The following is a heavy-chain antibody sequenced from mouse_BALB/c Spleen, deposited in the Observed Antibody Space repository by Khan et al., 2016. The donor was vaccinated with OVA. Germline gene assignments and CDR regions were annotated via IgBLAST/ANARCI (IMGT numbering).Heavy chain of an antibody. D-gene: IGHD1-1*01. Sequence: EVELVESGGGLVQPGGSRKLSCAASGFTFSSYGMHWVRQAPEKGLEWVAYISGDSNTIYYADTVKGRFTISRDNPKNTLFLQMPSLMSEDTARYYCATSYFYGYYFDYWGPGTTLTVSS. CDR2: ISGDSNTI. V-gene: IGHV5-17*02. CDR1: GFTFSSYG. CDR3: ATSYFYGYYFDY. J-gene: IGHJ2*01.